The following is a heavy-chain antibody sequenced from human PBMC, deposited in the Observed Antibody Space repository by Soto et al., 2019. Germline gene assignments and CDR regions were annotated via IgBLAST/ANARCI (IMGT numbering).Heavy chain of an antibody. V-gene: IGHV4-31*03. D-gene: IGHD3-3*01. CDR2: IYYSGST. J-gene: IGHJ5*02. CDR3: ARVLLGVVNWFDP. CDR1: GGSISSGGYY. Sequence: SETLSLTCTASGGSISSGGYYWSWIRQHPGKGLEWIGYIYYSGSTYYNPSLKSRVTISVDTSKNQFSLKLSSVTAADTAVYYCARVLLGVVNWFDPWGQGTLVTVSS.